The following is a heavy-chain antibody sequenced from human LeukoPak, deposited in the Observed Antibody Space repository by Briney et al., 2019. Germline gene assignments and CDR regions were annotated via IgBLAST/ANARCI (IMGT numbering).Heavy chain of an antibody. V-gene: IGHV3-30*01. CDR3: ARDRTGSYFTAEYFQH. CDR1: GFTFSSYA. CDR2: ISYDGSNK. J-gene: IGHJ1*01. D-gene: IGHD1-26*01. Sequence: GGSLRLSCAASGFTFSSYAMHWVRQAPGKGLEWASVISYDGSNKYYADSVKGRFTISRDNSKNTLYLQMNSLRAEDTAVYYCARDRTGSYFTAEYFQHWGQGTLVTVSS.